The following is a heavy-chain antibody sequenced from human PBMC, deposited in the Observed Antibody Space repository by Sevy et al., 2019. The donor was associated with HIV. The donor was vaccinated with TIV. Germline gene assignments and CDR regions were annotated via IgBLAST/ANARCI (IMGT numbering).Heavy chain of an antibody. CDR2: TRNKADSYTT. J-gene: IGHJ4*02. CDR1: GFTFSDHY. V-gene: IGHV3-72*01. D-gene: IGHD6-13*01. CDR3: ATHAGIAAAGRVFDY. Sequence: GGSLRLSCAASGFTFSDHYMEWVRQAPGKGLEWVGRTRNKADSYTTEYAASVKGRFTLSRDDSKNSLYLQMNSPKTEDTAVYYCATHAGIAAAGRVFDYWGQGSLVTVSS.